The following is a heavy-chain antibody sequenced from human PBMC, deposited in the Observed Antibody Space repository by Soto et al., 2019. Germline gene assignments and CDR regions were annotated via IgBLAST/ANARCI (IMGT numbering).Heavy chain of an antibody. CDR2: ISGSGGST. Sequence: GGSLRLSCAASGFTFSSYAMSWVRQAPGKGLEWVSAISGSGGSTYYADSVKGRFTISRDNSKNTLYLQMNSLRAEDTAVYYCAKGYDILTGYSRFDYWGQGTLVTVSS. D-gene: IGHD3-9*01. CDR3: AKGYDILTGYSRFDY. CDR1: GFTFSSYA. J-gene: IGHJ4*02. V-gene: IGHV3-23*01.